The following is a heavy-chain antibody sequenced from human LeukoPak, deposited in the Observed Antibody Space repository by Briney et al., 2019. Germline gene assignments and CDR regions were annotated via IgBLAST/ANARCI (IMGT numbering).Heavy chain of an antibody. D-gene: IGHD2-2*01. Sequence: ASVKVSCKASGYTFTHYYMHWVRQAPGQGGEWMGWINPNDGDTNYAQKFQRRVTMTRDTSISTAHMEVSRLRSDDTAVYYCARANFLYCSSSTCLFDYWGQGTLVTVSS. CDR2: INPNDGDT. CDR1: GYTFTHYY. CDR3: ARANFLYCSSSTCLFDY. J-gene: IGHJ4*02. V-gene: IGHV1-2*02.